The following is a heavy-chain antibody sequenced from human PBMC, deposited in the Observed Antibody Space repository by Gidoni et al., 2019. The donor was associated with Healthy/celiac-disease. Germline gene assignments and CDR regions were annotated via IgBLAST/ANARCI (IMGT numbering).Heavy chain of an antibody. Sequence: QVQLVESGGGVVQPGRSLRLSCAASGFTFSSYGMHWVRQDPGKGLEWVAVISYDGSNKYYADSVKGRFTISRDNSKNTLYLQMNSLRAEDTAVYYCAKDRYYDFWSGYFDYWGQGTLVTVSS. CDR2: ISYDGSNK. J-gene: IGHJ4*02. D-gene: IGHD3-3*01. CDR1: GFTFSSYG. V-gene: IGHV3-30*18. CDR3: AKDRYYDFWSGYFDY.